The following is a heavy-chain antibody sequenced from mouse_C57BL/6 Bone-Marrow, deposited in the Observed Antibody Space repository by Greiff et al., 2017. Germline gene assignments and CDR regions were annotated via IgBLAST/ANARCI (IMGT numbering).Heavy chain of an antibody. CDR1: GYTITGYW. V-gene: IGHV1-9*01. CDR2: ILPGSGSN. J-gene: IGHJ4*01. Sequence: QVQLQQSGAELMKPGASVKLSCKATGYTITGYWIEWVKQRPGHGLEWIGEILPGSGSNNYNAKFKGKATFTADTSSNTAYMQLSSLTTDDTAIYYCARWGYAMDYWGQGTSDTDSS. CDR3: ARWGYAMDY.